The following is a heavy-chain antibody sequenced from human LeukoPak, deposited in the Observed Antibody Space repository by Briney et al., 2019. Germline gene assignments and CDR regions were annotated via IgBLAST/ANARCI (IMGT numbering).Heavy chain of an antibody. J-gene: IGHJ4*02. CDR1: GFTFSSYS. CDR2: ISSSSSYI. Sequence: GGSLRLSCAASGFTFSSYSMNWVRQAPGKGLEWVSSISSSSSYIYYADSVKGRFTIPRDNAKNSLYLQMNSLRAEDTAVYYCARGYSSSWLPAGTPFDYWGQGTLVTVSS. V-gene: IGHV3-21*01. CDR3: ARGYSSSWLPAGTPFDY. D-gene: IGHD6-13*01.